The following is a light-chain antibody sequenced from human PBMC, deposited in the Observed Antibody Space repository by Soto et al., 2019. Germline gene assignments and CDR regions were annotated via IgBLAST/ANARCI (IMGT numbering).Light chain of an antibody. CDR1: SSDIGSYNL. V-gene: IGLV2-23*01. CDR2: EGS. Sequence: QSALTQPASVSGSPGQSITISCTGTSSDIGSYNLVSWYQQHPGKAPKLMIYEGSKRPSGVSNRFSGSKSGNTASLTISGLQAEDEADYYCSSAAGSSTLIFGGGTKLTVL. J-gene: IGLJ2*01. CDR3: SSAAGSSTLI.